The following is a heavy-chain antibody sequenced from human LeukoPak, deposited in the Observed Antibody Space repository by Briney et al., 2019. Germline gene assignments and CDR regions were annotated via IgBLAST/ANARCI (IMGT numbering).Heavy chain of an antibody. CDR3: ASGGYCSSTSCYTMGYFQH. V-gene: IGHV1-18*01. CDR1: GYTFTSYG. J-gene: IGHJ1*01. D-gene: IGHD2-2*02. CDR2: ISAYNGNT. Sequence: ASVKVSCKASGYTFTSYGISWVRQAPGQGLEWMEWISAYNGNTNYAQKLQGRVTMTTDTSTSTAYMELRSLRSDDTAVYYCASGGYCSSTSCYTMGYFQHWGQGTLVTVSS.